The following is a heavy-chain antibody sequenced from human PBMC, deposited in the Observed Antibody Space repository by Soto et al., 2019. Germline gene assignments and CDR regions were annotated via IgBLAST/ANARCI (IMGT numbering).Heavy chain of an antibody. CDR3: AKDHVLLWFARGSYGMDV. J-gene: IGHJ6*02. D-gene: IGHD3-10*01. Sequence: EVQLLDSGGGLVQPGGSLRLSCAASGFTFSSYAMSWVRQAPGKGLEWVSAISGSGGSTYYADSVKGRFTISRDNSKNTLYLQMNSLRAEDTAVYYCAKDHVLLWFARGSYGMDVCGQETTVTVSS. CDR1: GFTFSSYA. V-gene: IGHV3-23*01. CDR2: ISGSGGST.